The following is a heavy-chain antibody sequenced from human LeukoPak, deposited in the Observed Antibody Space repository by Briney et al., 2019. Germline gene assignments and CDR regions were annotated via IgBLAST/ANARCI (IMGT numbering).Heavy chain of an antibody. Sequence: PGRSLRLSCAASGFRLSNYGLHWVRQGPGKGLEWLAVINYDGSNRYYADSVKGRFTISKDSSENTLYLQMNRLRADDTAIYYCARWGGTRQFYFDYWGQGTLATVSS. D-gene: IGHD3-16*01. CDR2: INYDGSNR. CDR1: GFRLSNYG. J-gene: IGHJ4*02. V-gene: IGHV3-33*01. CDR3: ARWGGTRQFYFDY.